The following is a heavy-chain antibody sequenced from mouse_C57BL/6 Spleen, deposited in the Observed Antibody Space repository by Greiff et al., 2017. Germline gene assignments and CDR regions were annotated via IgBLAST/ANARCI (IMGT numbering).Heavy chain of an antibody. CDR3: ARRYYGSAMDD. Sequence: QVQLQQPGAELVKPGASVKLSCKASGYTFTSYWMQWVKQRPGQGLEWIGEIDPSDSYTNYNQKFKGKATLTVDSSSSTAYMQLSSLTSEDSAVYYCARRYYGSAMDDWGQGTSVTVSS. D-gene: IGHD1-1*01. V-gene: IGHV1-50*01. J-gene: IGHJ4*01. CDR1: GYTFTSYW. CDR2: IDPSDSYT.